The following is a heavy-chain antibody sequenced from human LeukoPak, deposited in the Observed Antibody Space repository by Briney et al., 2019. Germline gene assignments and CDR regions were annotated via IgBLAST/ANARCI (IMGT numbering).Heavy chain of an antibody. CDR2: IKQDGSEK. CDR1: GFTFSSYW. D-gene: IGHD1-26*01. J-gene: IGHJ6*03. CDR3: ASNYGMGATNYYYYMDV. Sequence: GRSLRLSCAASGFTFSSYWMSWVRQAPGKGLEWVANIKQDGSEKYYVDSVKGRFTISRDNAKNSLYLQMNSLRPEDTALYYCASNYGMGATNYYYYMDVWGKGTTVTVSS. V-gene: IGHV3-7*03.